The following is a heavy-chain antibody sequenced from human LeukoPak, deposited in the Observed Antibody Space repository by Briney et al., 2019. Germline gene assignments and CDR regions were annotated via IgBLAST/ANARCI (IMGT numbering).Heavy chain of an antibody. Sequence: GGSLRLSCAASGFTFSSYGMHWVRQAPGKGLEWVAVIWYDGSNKYYADSVKGRFTISRDNSKNTLYLQMNSLRAEDTAVYYCARDQGTPDIVVVPAALNAFDIWGQGAMVTVSS. V-gene: IGHV3-33*01. D-gene: IGHD2-2*01. CDR2: IWYDGSNK. CDR3: ARDQGTPDIVVVPAALNAFDI. CDR1: GFTFSSYG. J-gene: IGHJ3*02.